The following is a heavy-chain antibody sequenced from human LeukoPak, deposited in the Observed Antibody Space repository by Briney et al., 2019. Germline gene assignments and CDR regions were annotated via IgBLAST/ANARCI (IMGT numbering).Heavy chain of an antibody. D-gene: IGHD3-3*01. V-gene: IGHV1-18*01. CDR3: ARGWGNYDFWSGYYFSPSANYYYYMDV. CDR2: ISAYNGNT. CDR1: GYTFTSYG. Sequence: GASVKVSCKASGYTFTSYGISWVRQAPGQGLEWMGWISAYNGNTNYAQKLQGRVTMTTDTSTSTAYMELRSLRSDDTAVYYCARGWGNYDFWSGYYFSPSANYYYYMDVWGKGTTVTVSS. J-gene: IGHJ6*03.